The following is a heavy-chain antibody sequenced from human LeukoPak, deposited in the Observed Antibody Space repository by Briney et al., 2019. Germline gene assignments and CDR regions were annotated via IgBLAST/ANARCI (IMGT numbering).Heavy chain of an antibody. Sequence: PSETLSLTCTVSGYSINNNYYWDWIRQPPGKGLEFIASIHHSGTTYYNPALKSRVTISVDTSKNQFSLKLSSVTAADTAVYYCAREIYYYMDVWGKGTTVTISS. CDR1: GYSINNNYY. CDR3: AREIYYYMDV. CDR2: IHHSGTT. J-gene: IGHJ6*03. V-gene: IGHV4-38-2*02.